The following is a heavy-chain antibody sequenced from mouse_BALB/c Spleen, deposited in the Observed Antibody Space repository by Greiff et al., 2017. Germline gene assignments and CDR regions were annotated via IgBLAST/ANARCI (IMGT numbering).Heavy chain of an antibody. V-gene: IGHV14-3*02. Sequence: EVHLVESGAELVKPGASVKLSCTASGFNIKDTYMHWVKQRPEQGLEWIGRIDPANGNTKYDPKFQGKATITADTSSNTAYLQLSSLTSEDTAVYYCAPIHGYDEAYWGQGTLVTVSA. CDR3: APIHGYDEAY. CDR1: GFNIKDTY. CDR2: IDPANGNT. D-gene: IGHD2-2*01. J-gene: IGHJ3*01.